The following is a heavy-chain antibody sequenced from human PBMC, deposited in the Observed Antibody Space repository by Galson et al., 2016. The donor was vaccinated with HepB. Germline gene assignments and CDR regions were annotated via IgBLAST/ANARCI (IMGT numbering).Heavy chain of an antibody. CDR2: ISSSSNTI. V-gene: IGHV3-11*04. CDR3: ARDSSSGYVIDAFDI. J-gene: IGHJ3*02. CDR1: GFIFSDYH. D-gene: IGHD5-12*01. Sequence: SLRLSCAASGFIFSDYHIHWIRQAPGKGLEWIPYISSSSNTIHYADSVKGRFTVSRDYAKNSLYLQMNSLRAEDTAVYYCARDSSSGYVIDAFDIWGQGTMVTVSS.